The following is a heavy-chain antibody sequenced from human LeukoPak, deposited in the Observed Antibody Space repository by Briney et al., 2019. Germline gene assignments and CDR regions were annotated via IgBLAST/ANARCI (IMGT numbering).Heavy chain of an antibody. CDR3: ARDCSSTSCYLYYYYGMDV. D-gene: IGHD2-2*01. CDR2: ISGSGGST. CDR1: GFTFSSYA. V-gene: IGHV3-23*01. J-gene: IGHJ6*02. Sequence: GGSLRLSCAASGFTFSSYAMSWVRQAPGKGLERVSAISGSGGSTYYADSVKGRFTISRDNSKNTLYLQMNSLRAEDTAVYYCARDCSSTSCYLYYYYGMDVWGQGTTVTVSS.